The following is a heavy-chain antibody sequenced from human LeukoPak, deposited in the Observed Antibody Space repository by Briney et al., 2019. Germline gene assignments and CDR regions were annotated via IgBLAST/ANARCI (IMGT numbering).Heavy chain of an antibody. CDR2: IWYDGSNQ. CDR1: GLRFRNYG. CDR3: ATDRNSGKYYDY. J-gene: IGHJ4*02. V-gene: IGHV3-33*01. Sequence: GGSLRLSCAASGLRFRNYGMHWVRQAPGKGLEWVAVIWYDGSNQYYVDSAKGRFTVSRDNAKNTLYLQMNSLRAEDTAVYYCATDRNSGKYYDYWGQGTLVTVSS. D-gene: IGHD1-26*01.